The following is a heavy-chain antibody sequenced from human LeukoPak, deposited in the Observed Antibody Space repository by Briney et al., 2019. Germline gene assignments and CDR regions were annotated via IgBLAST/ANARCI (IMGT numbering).Heavy chain of an antibody. CDR3: ARVPGGGIEMATILLDY. V-gene: IGHV1-2*02. CDR2: FNPNSGGT. CDR1: GCTFTGYY. D-gene: IGHD5-24*01. J-gene: IGHJ4*02. Sequence: GASMKVSCKASGCTFTGYYMHWVRQAPGQGLEWMGWFNPNSGGTNYAQKFQGRVTMTRDTSISTAYMELSRLRSDDTAVYYCARVPGGGIEMATILLDYWGQGTLVTVSS.